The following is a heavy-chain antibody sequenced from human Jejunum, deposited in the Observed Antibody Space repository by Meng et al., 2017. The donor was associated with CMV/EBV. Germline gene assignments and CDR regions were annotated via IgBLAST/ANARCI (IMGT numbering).Heavy chain of an antibody. CDR2: INPSGGLT. CDR3: ARGQSTLWWYNIDY. CDR1: GYTFTTYY. Sequence: GYTFTTYYMHWVRQAPGQGLEWMGVINPSGGLTDYTQKFQGRVTVTRDTSTSTVYMDLSSLRSEDTAVYYCARGQSTLWWYNIDYWGQGTLVTVSS. V-gene: IGHV1-46*01. D-gene: IGHD4-23*01. J-gene: IGHJ4*02.